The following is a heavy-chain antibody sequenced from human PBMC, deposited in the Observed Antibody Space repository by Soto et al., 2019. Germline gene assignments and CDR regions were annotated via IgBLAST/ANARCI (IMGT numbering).Heavy chain of an antibody. D-gene: IGHD3-3*01. CDR3: ARDFGHGYYLDY. CDR1: GFSFSNYN. Sequence: VQLVESGGGLVQPGGSLRLSCVASGFSFSNYNMNWVRKAPGKGLEWVSYITDSSDTVHYADSVRGRFTISRDNAESSLYLQMNSLRDEDTAVYFCARDFGHGYYLDYWGRGTLVTVSS. J-gene: IGHJ4*02. V-gene: IGHV3-48*02. CDR2: ITDSSDTV.